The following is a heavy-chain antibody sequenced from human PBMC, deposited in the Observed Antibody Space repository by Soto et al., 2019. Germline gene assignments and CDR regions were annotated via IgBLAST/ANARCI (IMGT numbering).Heavy chain of an antibody. V-gene: IGHV3-23*02. D-gene: IGHD3-22*01. J-gene: IGHJ5*02. CDR2: ISGSSGST. Sequence: GGSLRLSCAASGFTFSSYAMSWVRQAPGKGLEWVSAISGSSGSTNYNPSLKSRVTISVDTSKNQFSLKLSSVTAADAAVYYCARGGVVVKGNWFDPWGQGTLVTVSS. CDR3: ARGGVVVKGNWFDP. CDR1: GFTFSSYA.